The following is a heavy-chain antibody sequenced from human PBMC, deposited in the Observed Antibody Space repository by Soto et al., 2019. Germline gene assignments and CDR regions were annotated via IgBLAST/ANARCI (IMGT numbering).Heavy chain of an antibody. V-gene: IGHV3-30-3*02. CDR3: AKQRGYCISASCFDYYFYAMDV. J-gene: IGHJ6*02. CDR2: VSYDGGNK. D-gene: IGHD2-2*01. Sequence: QVPLVESGGGVVQPGKSLRLSCAASGFTFSSYAMHWVRQAPGKGLEWVAIVSYDGGNKYYADSVKGRFTISRDNSKNTLFLQMNSLRPEDTAVYYCAKQRGYCISASCFDYYFYAMDVWGQGTTVAVSS. CDR1: GFTFSSYA.